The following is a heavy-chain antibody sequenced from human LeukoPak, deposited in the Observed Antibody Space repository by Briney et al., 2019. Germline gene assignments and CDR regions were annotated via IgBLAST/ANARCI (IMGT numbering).Heavy chain of an antibody. J-gene: IGHJ5*02. CDR2: IIPIFGTA. D-gene: IGHD4-17*01. CDR1: GGTFSSYA. Sequence: SVKVSCXASGGTFSSYAISWVRQAPGQGLAWMGRIIPIFGTANYAQKFQGRVTITTDESTSTAYMELSSLRSEDTAVCYCARDPSYGWFDPWGQGTLVTVSS. CDR3: ARDPSYGWFDP. V-gene: IGHV1-69*05.